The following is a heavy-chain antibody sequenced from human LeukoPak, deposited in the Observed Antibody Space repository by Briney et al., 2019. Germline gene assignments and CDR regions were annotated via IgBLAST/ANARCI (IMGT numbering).Heavy chain of an antibody. CDR2: IHYTGST. J-gene: IGHJ5*02. CDR3: ARGGYYGSGNDFRFDP. CDR1: GGSINSYY. D-gene: IGHD3-10*01. Sequence: KASETLSLTCTVSGGSINSYYWSWIRQPPGKGLESNGYIHYTGSTNYNPSLKSRVTISVDTSKNQFSLKLSSVTAADTAIYYCARGGYYGSGNDFRFDPWGQGTLVTVSS. V-gene: IGHV4-59*01.